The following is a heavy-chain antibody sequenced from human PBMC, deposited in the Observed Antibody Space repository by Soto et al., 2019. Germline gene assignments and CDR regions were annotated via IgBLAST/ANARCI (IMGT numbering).Heavy chain of an antibody. CDR2: INPNSGGT. CDR3: ARCSATAGPAHPYYYYYGMDV. D-gene: IGHD6-13*01. V-gene: IGHV1-2*04. Sequence: ASVKVSCKASGYTFTGYYMHWVRQAPGQGLEWMGWINPNSGGTNYAQKFQGWVTMTRDTSISTAYMELSRLRSDDTAVYYCARCSATAGPAHPYYYYYGMDVWGQGTTVTVSS. J-gene: IGHJ6*02. CDR1: GYTFTGYY.